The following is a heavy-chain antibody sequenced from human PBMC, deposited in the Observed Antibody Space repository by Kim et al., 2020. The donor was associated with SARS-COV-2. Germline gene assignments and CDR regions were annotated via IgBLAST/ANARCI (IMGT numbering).Heavy chain of an antibody. D-gene: IGHD6-6*01. J-gene: IGHJ6*03. Sequence: ASVKVSCKASGYTFTSYDINWVRQATGQGLEWMGWMNPNSGNTGYAQKFQGRVTMTRNTSISTAYMELSSLRSEDTAVYYCARGSIAAAPGLVRYYYYYCMDVWGKGTTVTVSS. CDR2: MNPNSGNT. V-gene: IGHV1-8*01. CDR1: GYTFTSYD. CDR3: ARGSIAAAPGLVRYYYYYCMDV.